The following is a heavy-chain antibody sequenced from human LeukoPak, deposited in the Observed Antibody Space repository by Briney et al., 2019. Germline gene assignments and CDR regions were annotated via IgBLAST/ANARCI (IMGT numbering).Heavy chain of an antibody. J-gene: IGHJ4*02. Sequence: PGGSLRLPCSASGFTFSSHDLHWVRQAPGEGLEGVSSTTAKTEIYLADSVRGRFTISRDNAKNSLYLHMSSLRAEETAMYYCVKARLTLGGSDYWGQGTLVTVSS. V-gene: IGHV3-21*06. CDR3: VKARLTLGGSDY. CDR2: TTAKTEI. D-gene: IGHD2-15*01. CDR1: GFTFSSHD.